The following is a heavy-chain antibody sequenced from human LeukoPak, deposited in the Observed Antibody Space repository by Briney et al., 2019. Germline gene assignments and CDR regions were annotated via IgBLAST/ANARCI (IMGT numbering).Heavy chain of an antibody. V-gene: IGHV4-59*01. CDR3: ARAGSMVRGVIPDY. D-gene: IGHD3-10*01. CDR2: IYYSGST. Sequence: PSETLSLTCTVSDDSLSRYYWSWIRQPPGKGLEWIGYIYYSGSTNYNPSLKSRVTISVDTSKNQFSLKLSSVTAADTAVYYCARAGSMVRGVIPDYWGQGTLVTVSS. CDR1: DDSLSRYY. J-gene: IGHJ4*02.